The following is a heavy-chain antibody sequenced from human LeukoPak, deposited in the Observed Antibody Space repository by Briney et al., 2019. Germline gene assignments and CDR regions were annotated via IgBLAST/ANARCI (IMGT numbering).Heavy chain of an antibody. J-gene: IGHJ6*02. Sequence: PSETLSLTCAVYGGSFSGYYWSWFRQPPGKGLDWIGEINHSGSTNYNPSLKSRVTISVDTSKNQFSLKLSSVTAADTAVYYCARLRIQLWSSHYYYGMDVWGQGTTVTVSS. CDR2: INHSGST. CDR1: GGSFSGYY. V-gene: IGHV4-34*01. D-gene: IGHD5-18*01. CDR3: ARLRIQLWSSHYYYGMDV.